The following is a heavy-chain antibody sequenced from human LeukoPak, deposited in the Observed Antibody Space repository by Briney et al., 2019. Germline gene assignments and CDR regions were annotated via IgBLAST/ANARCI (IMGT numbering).Heavy chain of an antibody. CDR1: GFTFSSYA. CDR2: ISYDGSNK. D-gene: IGHD5-12*01. J-gene: IGHJ4*02. V-gene: IGHV3-30*04. Sequence: GRSLRLSCAATGFTFSSYAMHWVRQAPGKGLEWVAVISYDGSNKYYADSVKGRFTISRDNSKNTLYLQMNSLRAEDTAVYYCASGPGKYRLRYWGQGTLVTVSS. CDR3: ASGPGKYRLRY.